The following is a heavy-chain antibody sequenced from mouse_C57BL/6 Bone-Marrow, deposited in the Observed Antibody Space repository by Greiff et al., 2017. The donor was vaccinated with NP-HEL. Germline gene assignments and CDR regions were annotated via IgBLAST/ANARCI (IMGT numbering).Heavy chain of an antibody. CDR2: ISSGGSYT. J-gene: IGHJ2*01. CDR3: ARHYYGSSYVGY. D-gene: IGHD1-1*01. CDR1: GFTFSSYG. V-gene: IGHV5-6*01. Sequence: EVQLVESGGDLVKPGGSLKLSCAASGFTFSSYGMSWVRQTPDKRLEWVATISSGGSYTYYPDSVKGRFTISRDNAKNTLYLQMSSLKSEDTAMYYCARHYYGSSYVGYWGQGTTLTVSS.